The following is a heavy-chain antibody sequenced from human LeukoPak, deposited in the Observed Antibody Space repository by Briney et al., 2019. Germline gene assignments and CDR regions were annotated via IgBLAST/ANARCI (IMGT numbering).Heavy chain of an antibody. CDR2: IHPDSGDT. V-gene: IGHV1-2*02. D-gene: IGHD3-10*01. Sequence: ASVKVSCKASGYTFTTYYIHWVRQAPGQGLEGMGWIHPDSGDTNFTQIFPSRVTMTGDASINSGYMQLNSLRSYDTAVYYCAIGGTVVWFGDFTTYYYFDSWGQGTLVTVSS. CDR1: GYTFTTYY. J-gene: IGHJ4*02. CDR3: AIGGTVVWFGDFTTYYYFDS.